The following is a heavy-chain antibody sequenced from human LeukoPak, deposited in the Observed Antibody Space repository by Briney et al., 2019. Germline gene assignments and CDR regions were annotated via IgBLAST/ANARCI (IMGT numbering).Heavy chain of an antibody. V-gene: IGHV4-39*07. J-gene: IGHJ4*02. CDR1: GDSISSSFYY. D-gene: IGHD4/OR15-4a*01. CDR2: IYYGGGT. CDR3: ARESFEEPGTMDH. Sequence: SETLSLTCTVSGDSISSSFYYWGWIRQPPGKGLEWIGSIYYGGGTHYNPSLKSRATIFLDTSMNQFSLRLTSVTAADTALYFCARESFEEPGTMDHWGQGTLVTVSS.